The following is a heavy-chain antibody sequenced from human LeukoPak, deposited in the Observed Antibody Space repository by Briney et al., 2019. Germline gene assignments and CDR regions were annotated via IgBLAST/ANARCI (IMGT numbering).Heavy chain of an antibody. V-gene: IGHV4-59*01. CDR3: ARDEDSAYGSGSYLS. D-gene: IGHD3-10*01. Sequence: SEALSLTCTVSGGSISGYYWSWIRQPPGKGLEWIGYLYYSGSTNYNPSLKSRVTISVDTSKNQFSLKLSSVTAADTAVYYCARDEDSAYGSGSYLSWGQGTLVTVSS. CDR2: LYYSGST. J-gene: IGHJ5*02. CDR1: GGSISGYY.